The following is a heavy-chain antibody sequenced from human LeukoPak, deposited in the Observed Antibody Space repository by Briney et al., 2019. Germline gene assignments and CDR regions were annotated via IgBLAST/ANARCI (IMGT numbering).Heavy chain of an antibody. D-gene: IGHD2-2*01. V-gene: IGHV1-3*01. J-gene: IGHJ4*02. CDR2: INAGNGNT. CDR3: ARLGYCSGTSCWGFDY. Sequence: ASVKVSCKASGGTFSRYAMHWVRQAPGQRLEWMGWINAGNGNTKYSQKFQGRVTITRDTSASTAYMELSSLRSEDTAVYYCARLGYCSGTSCWGFDYWGQGTLVTVSS. CDR1: GGTFSRYA.